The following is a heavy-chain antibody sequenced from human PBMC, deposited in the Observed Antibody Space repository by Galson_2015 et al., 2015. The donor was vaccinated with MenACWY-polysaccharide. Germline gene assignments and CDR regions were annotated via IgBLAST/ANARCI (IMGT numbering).Heavy chain of an antibody. CDR2: INPNSGGT. J-gene: IGHJ5*02. Sequence: SVKVSCKASGYTFTGYNIHWMRQAPGQGLEWMGWINPNSGGTNYAQNFQGWVTMTRDTSISTAYMQLGRLTFDDTAVYYCARGTGSSWFDPWGQGTLVTVSS. CDR1: GYTFTGYN. D-gene: IGHD2-15*01. V-gene: IGHV1-2*04. CDR3: ARGTGSSWFDP.